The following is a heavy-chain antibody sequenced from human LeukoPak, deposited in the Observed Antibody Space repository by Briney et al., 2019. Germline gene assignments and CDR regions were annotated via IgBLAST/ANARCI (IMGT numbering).Heavy chain of an antibody. D-gene: IGHD6-13*01. V-gene: IGHV4-31*03. J-gene: IGHJ6*02. CDR3: ARLRIAAAGEADYYYYGMDV. CDR2: IYYSGST. CDR1: GGSISSGGYY. Sequence: PSQTLSLTCTVSGGSISSGGYYWSWIRQHPGEGLEWIGYIYYSGSTYYNPSLKSRVTISVDTSKNQFSLKLSSVTAADTAVYYCARLRIAAAGEADYYYYGMDVWGQGTTVTVSS.